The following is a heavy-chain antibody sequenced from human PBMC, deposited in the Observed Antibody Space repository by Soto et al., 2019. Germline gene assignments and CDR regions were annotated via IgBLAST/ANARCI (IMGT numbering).Heavy chain of an antibody. Sequence: QVQLQESGPGLLKPSQTLSLTCTVSGGSISSGGYYCSWIRQHPGKGLEWIGYIYYSGSTYYNPYLKSRVTISVDTSKNQFSLKLSSVTAADTAVYYCARSFSVAAAGPFDSWGQGTRFTVSS. CDR2: IYYSGST. V-gene: IGHV4-31*03. CDR3: ARSFSVAAAGPFDS. CDR1: GGSISSGGYY. J-gene: IGHJ4*02. D-gene: IGHD6-13*01.